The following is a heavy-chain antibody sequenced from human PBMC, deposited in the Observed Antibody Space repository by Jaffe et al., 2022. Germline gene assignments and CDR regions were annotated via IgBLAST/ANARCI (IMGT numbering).Heavy chain of an antibody. D-gene: IGHD2-21*01. CDR2: ISSSSSYI. Sequence: EVQLVESGGGLVKPGGSLRLSCAASGFTFSSYSMNWVRQAPGKGLEWVSSISSSSSYIYYADSVKGRFTISRDNAKNSLYLQMNSLRAEDTAVYYCARAGIVVVNAFDIWGQGTMVTVSS. V-gene: IGHV3-21*01. CDR1: GFTFSSYS. CDR3: ARAGIVVVNAFDI. J-gene: IGHJ3*02.